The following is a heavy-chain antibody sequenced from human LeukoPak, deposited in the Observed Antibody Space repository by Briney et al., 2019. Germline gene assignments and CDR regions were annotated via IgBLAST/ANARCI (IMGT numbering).Heavy chain of an antibody. CDR1: GYTFTSYD. Sequence: EASVKVSCKASGYTFTSYDINWVRQATGQGLEWMGWMNPNSGNTGYAQKFQGRVTMTRNTSISTAYMELSSLRSEETAVYYCARGVRTFKDTAMVYYFDYWGQGTLVTVSS. D-gene: IGHD5-18*01. V-gene: IGHV1-8*01. CDR3: ARGVRTFKDTAMVYYFDY. CDR2: MNPNSGNT. J-gene: IGHJ4*02.